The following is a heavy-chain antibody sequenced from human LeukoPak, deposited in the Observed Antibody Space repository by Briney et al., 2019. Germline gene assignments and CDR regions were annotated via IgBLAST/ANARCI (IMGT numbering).Heavy chain of an antibody. D-gene: IGHD3-22*01. CDR2: IFYSGST. Sequence: SETLSLTCTVSGGSISGYYWSWIRQPPGKGLEWIGYIFYSGSTYYNPSLKSRVTISIDTSKNQFYLKLSSLTAADTAVYYCARRDDSSGYHKIFDYWGPGTLVTVSS. CDR1: GGSISGYY. V-gene: IGHV4-59*08. J-gene: IGHJ4*02. CDR3: ARRDDSSGYHKIFDY.